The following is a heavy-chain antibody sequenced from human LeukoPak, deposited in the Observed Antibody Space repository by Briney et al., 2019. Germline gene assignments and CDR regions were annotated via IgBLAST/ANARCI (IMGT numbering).Heavy chain of an antibody. Sequence: GRSLRLSCAASGFTFSSYGMHWVRQAPGKGLEWASYISSSGSTIYYADSVKGRFTISRDNAKNSLYLQMNSLRAEDTAVYYCARGRDVLLWFGEEDDAFDIWGQGTMVTVSS. D-gene: IGHD3-10*01. CDR3: ARGRDVLLWFGEEDDAFDI. J-gene: IGHJ3*02. V-gene: IGHV3-48*04. CDR1: GFTFSSYG. CDR2: ISSSGSTI.